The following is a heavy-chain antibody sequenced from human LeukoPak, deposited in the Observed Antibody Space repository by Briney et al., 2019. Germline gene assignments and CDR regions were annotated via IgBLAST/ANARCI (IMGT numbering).Heavy chain of an antibody. J-gene: IGHJ4*02. V-gene: IGHV3-74*01. CDR3: ARGRWLQLPLDY. D-gene: IGHD5-24*01. CDR1: GFTFSSYW. Sequence: GGSLRLSCAASGFTFSSYWMHWVRQAPGKGLVWVSRINSDGSSTSYADSVKGRFTISRDNAKNTLYLQMNSLRAEDTAAYYCARGRWLQLPLDYWGQGTLVTVSS. CDR2: INSDGSST.